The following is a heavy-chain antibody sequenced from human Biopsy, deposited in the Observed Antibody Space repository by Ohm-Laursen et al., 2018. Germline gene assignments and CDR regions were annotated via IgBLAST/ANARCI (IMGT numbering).Heavy chain of an antibody. V-gene: IGHV3-11*01. CDR2: LSSRGSNI. CDR1: GFNFDDWY. CDR3: ARFPDFWSGYYVDS. D-gene: IGHD3-3*01. J-gene: IGHJ4*02. Sequence: SLRLSCAASGFNFDDWYMGWIRQAPGKGLEWISYLSSRGSNIYYADSVKGRFTVSRDNANNSLFLQMNSLRAEDTAVYYCARFPDFWSGYYVDSWGQGTLVTVSS.